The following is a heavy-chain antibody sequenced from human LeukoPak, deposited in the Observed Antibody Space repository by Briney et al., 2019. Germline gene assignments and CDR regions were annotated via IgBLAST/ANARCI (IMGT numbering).Heavy chain of an antibody. Sequence: SETLSLTCAVYGGSFSGYYWSWIRQPPGKGLEWIGEIYHSGSTNYNPSLKSRVTISVDKSKNQFSLKLSSVTAADTAVYYCARKDYVDIVATDAFDIWGQGTMVTVSS. V-gene: IGHV4-34*01. CDR3: ARKDYVDIVATDAFDI. J-gene: IGHJ3*02. CDR1: GGSFSGYY. CDR2: IYHSGST. D-gene: IGHD5-12*01.